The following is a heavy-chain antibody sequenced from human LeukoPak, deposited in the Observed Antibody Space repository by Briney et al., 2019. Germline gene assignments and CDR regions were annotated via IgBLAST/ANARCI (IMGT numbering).Heavy chain of an antibody. CDR2: ISSSSSYI. J-gene: IGHJ4*02. Sequence: PGGSLRLSCAASGFTLSIFGIIWVRQAPGKGLEWVSSISSSSSYISYADSERGRFTISRDNAKNSLDLQMNSLRAEDTAVYYCAIDRYSGGWYTFDYWGQGTLVTVSS. CDR1: GFTLSIFG. CDR3: AIDRYSGGWYTFDY. V-gene: IGHV3-21*01. D-gene: IGHD6-19*01.